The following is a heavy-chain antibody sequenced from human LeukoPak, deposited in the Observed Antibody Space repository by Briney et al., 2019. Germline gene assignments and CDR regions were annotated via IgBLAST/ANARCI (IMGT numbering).Heavy chain of an antibody. D-gene: IGHD6-13*01. V-gene: IGHV1-18*01. J-gene: IGHJ5*02. CDR1: GYTFTTYG. CDR3: AREYSSSWYWFDP. Sequence: ASVKVSCTPSGYTFTTYGISWVRQSPGQGLEWMGWISAYNGNTNYAQKLQGRVTMTTDTSTSTAYMELRSLRSDDTAVYYCAREYSSSWYWFDPWGQGTLVTVSS. CDR2: ISAYNGNT.